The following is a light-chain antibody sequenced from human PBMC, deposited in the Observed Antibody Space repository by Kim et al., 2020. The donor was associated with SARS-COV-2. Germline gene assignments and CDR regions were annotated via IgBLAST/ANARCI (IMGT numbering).Light chain of an antibody. CDR1: NLRSYY. J-gene: IGLJ2*01. CDR2: GRN. Sequence: VTIGQAVRITSKRDNLRSYYETWHQQEPRQAPVLLIYGRNRPPSGVPDRFAGSTEGNTASWTISGGQAEDAADLDCQSRDRGGNVVFGGGTQLTVL. V-gene: IGLV3-19*01. CDR3: QSRDRGGNVV.